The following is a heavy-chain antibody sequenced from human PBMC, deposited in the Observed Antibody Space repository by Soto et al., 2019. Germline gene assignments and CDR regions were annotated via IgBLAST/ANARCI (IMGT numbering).Heavy chain of an antibody. CDR3: ARVNSSSWYEYDAFDL. Sequence: QVQLVESGGGVVQPGRSLRISCAASGFTFSSYAMQWVRQAQGKGLEWVAVISYDGSNKHYADSVKGRFTISRDNSKNTLYVQMNSLRAEYTAVYYCARVNSSSWYEYDAFDLWGQGTMVTVSS. CDR1: GFTFSSYA. CDR2: ISYDGSNK. J-gene: IGHJ3*01. V-gene: IGHV3-30-3*01. D-gene: IGHD6-13*01.